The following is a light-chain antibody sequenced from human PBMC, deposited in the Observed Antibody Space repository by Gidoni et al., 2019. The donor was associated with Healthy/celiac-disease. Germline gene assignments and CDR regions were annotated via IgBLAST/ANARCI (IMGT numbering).Light chain of an antibody. CDR2: DDS. Sequence: SSVLTQPPSVAVAPGQTARITCGGNNIGSKSVHWYQQKPGQAPVLVVYDDSDRPAGIPERFSGSNSGNTATLTISRVEAVDEADYYCQVWDSSSDHPVFGGGTKLTVL. V-gene: IGLV3-21*02. CDR1: NIGSKS. J-gene: IGLJ3*02. CDR3: QVWDSSSDHPV.